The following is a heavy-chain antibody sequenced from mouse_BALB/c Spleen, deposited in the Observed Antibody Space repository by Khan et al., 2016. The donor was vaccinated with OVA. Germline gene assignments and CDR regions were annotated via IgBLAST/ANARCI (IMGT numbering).Heavy chain of an antibody. D-gene: IGHD1-1*01. CDR2: ISYSGGT. J-gene: IGHJ2*01. CDR1: GYSITSGYA. CDR3: ARWNYYGYYFDY. V-gene: IGHV3-2*02. Sequence: EVKLLESGPGLVKPSQSLSLTCTVTGYSITSGYAWNWIRQFPGNKLEWMGYISYSGGTSYNPSLKSRISITRDTSKNQFFLQLNSVTTEDTATYYCARWNYYGYYFDYWGQGTPLTVSS.